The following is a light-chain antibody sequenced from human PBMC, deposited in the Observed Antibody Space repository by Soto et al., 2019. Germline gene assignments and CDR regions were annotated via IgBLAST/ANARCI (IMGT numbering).Light chain of an antibody. V-gene: IGKV1-27*01. CDR3: QKYTNVTA. J-gene: IGKJ4*01. Sequence: DIQMTQSPSSLSASVGDRVTITCRASQGISNSLAWYQQIPGKVPKLLISAASTLQSGVQSRFSGSGSGTHFTLTISSLQTEDVATYYWQKYTNVTAFGGGTKVEIK. CDR1: QGISNS. CDR2: AAS.